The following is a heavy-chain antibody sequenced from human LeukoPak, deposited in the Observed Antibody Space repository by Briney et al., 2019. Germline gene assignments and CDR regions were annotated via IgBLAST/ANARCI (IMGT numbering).Heavy chain of an antibody. CDR2: ISSSGGNT. D-gene: IGHD6-19*01. J-gene: IGHJ4*02. CDR3: VLSSGFGWYQDYFDY. Sequence: PGGSLRLSCAASGFTFSSYAMSWVRQAPGKGLEWVSAISSSGGNTYYADSVKGRFTISRDNSKNTLYLQMNSLRAEDTAVYYCVLSSGFGWYQDYFDYWGQGTLVTVSS. CDR1: GFTFSSYA. V-gene: IGHV3-23*01.